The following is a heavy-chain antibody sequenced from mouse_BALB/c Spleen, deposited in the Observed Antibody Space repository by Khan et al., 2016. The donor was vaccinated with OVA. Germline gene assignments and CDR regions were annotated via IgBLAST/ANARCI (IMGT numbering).Heavy chain of an antibody. D-gene: IGHD2-4*01. CDR1: GFSLTSYG. J-gene: IGHJ1*01. CDR3: ARFYDYEGYFDV. CDR2: IWSYGST. V-gene: IGHV2-4*02. Sequence: QVQLKQSGPGLVQPSQSLSITCTVSGFSLTSYGVHWVRQPPGKGLEWLGVIWSYGSTDYNAAFISRLSISKDNSKSQVFFKMNSLQADDTVIYYCARFYDYEGYFDVWGAGTTVTVSS.